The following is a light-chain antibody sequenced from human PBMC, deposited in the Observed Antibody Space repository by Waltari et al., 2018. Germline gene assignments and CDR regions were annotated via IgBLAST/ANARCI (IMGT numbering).Light chain of an antibody. CDR3: QPSYSTRYT. V-gene: IGKV1-39*01. CDR2: AAS. Sequence: DIQRTQSPSSLSASVGDRVTFPCRASQSMSRYLNWYQQKPGIPPKLLIYAASSLQNGVQARFSGRGSGTDFTLTISSLHPEDFATYYCQPSYSTRYTFGQGTKLEIK. J-gene: IGKJ2*01. CDR1: QSMSRY.